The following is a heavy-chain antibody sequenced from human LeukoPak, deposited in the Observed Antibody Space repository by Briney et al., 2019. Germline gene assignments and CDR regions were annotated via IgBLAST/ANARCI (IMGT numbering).Heavy chain of an antibody. Sequence: SVRVSCKASGGTFSSYAISWVRQAPGQGLEWMGGIIPIFGTANYAQKFQGRVTITADESTSTAYMELSSLRSEDTAVYYCARGVDDYVWGSYRAPHFDYWGQGTLVTVSS. CDR3: ARGVDDYVWGSYRAPHFDY. CDR1: GGTFSSYA. D-gene: IGHD3-16*02. J-gene: IGHJ4*02. V-gene: IGHV1-69*13. CDR2: IIPIFGTA.